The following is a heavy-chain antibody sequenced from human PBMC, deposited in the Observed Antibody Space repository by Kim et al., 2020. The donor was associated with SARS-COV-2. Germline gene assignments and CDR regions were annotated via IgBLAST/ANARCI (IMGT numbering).Heavy chain of an antibody. V-gene: IGHV3-30-3*01. CDR3: ARDQGVYSSPSGYYGMDV. Sequence: GGSLRLSCAASGFTFSSYAMHWVRQAPGKGLEWVAVISYDGSNKYYADSVKGRFTISRDNSKNTLYLQMNSLRAEDTAVYYCARDQGVYSSPSGYYGMDV. J-gene: IGHJ6*01. CDR1: GFTFSSYA. D-gene: IGHD6-13*01. CDR2: ISYDGSNK.